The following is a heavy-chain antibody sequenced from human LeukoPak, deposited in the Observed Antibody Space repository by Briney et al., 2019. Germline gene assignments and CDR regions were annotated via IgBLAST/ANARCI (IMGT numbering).Heavy chain of an antibody. CDR2: INPTGEST. Sequence: GASVKVSCKASGDTFSTFYVHWVRQAPGQGLEWMGIINPTGESTNYAEKFQGRVSMTLDTSTRTVYMVLRSLTSEDTAVYYCARSSPPSLSEMDVWGKGTTVTVSS. CDR3: ARSSPPSLSEMDV. V-gene: IGHV1-46*01. CDR1: GDTFSTFY. J-gene: IGHJ6*04.